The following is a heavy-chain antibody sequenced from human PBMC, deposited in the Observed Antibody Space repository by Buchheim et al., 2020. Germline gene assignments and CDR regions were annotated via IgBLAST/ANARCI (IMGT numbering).Heavy chain of an antibody. J-gene: IGHJ4*02. Sequence: QVQLVQSGAEVKKPGASVKVSCKASGYTFTSYYMHWVRQAPGQGLEWMGIINPSGGGTSYSQKFQGRVTVTRDTSTSTIYMELSSLRSDDTAVYYCARDLELGGVQFDYWGQGTL. CDR2: INPSGGGT. CDR1: GYTFTSYY. V-gene: IGHV1-46*01. CDR3: ARDLELGGVQFDY. D-gene: IGHD7-27*01.